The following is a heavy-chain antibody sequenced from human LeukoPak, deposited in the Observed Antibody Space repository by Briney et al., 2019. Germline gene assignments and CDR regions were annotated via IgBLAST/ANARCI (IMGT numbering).Heavy chain of an antibody. D-gene: IGHD1-26*01. V-gene: IGHV1-69*05. J-gene: IGHJ1*01. CDR1: GGTFSSYA. Sequence: PGGSLRLSCAASGGTFSSYAISWVRQAPGQGLEWIGGIIPIFGTANYAQKFQGRVTITTDESTSTAYMELSSLRSEDTAVYYCAAPQEWELRYFQHWGQGTLVTVSS. CDR3: AAPQEWELRYFQH. CDR2: IIPIFGTA.